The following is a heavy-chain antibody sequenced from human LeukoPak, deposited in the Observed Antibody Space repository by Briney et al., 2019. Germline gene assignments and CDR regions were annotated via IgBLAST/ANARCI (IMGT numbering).Heavy chain of an antibody. CDR1: GGSISSSGLY. Sequence: SETLSLTCTVLGGSISSSGLYWGWLRQPPGKGLEWIATIYYGGSTYYNPSLKSRLTISVDTSKNQFSLRETSVIAADTAVYYGARHCPPQQRLASKWFDPWGQGTLVTVSS. V-gene: IGHV4-39*01. J-gene: IGHJ5*02. D-gene: IGHD6-25*01. CDR3: ARHCPPQQRLASKWFDP. CDR2: IYYGGST.